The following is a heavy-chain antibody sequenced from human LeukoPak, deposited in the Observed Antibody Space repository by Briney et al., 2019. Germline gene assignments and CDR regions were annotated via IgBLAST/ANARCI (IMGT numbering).Heavy chain of an antibody. Sequence: GGSLRLSCAASGFTLSNDWTHWVRQAPGKGLVWVSRISSDGTNILYADSVKGRFTISRDNARNTLHLQMNGLRADDTAVYYCVVGGGIYWGQGTLVTVS. CDR3: VVGGGIY. V-gene: IGHV3-74*03. CDR2: ISSDGTNI. D-gene: IGHD1-26*01. J-gene: IGHJ4*02. CDR1: GFTLSNDW.